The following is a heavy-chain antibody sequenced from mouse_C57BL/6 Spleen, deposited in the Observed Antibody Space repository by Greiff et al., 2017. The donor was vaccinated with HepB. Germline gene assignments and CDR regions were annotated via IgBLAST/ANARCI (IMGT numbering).Heavy chain of an antibody. Sequence: ESGPGLVKPSQSLSLTCSVTGYSITSGYYWNWIRQFPGNKREWMGYISYDGSNNYNPSLKNRISITRDTYKNQFFLKLNSVTTEDTATYYCASYYSNYYAMDYWGQGTSVTVSS. J-gene: IGHJ4*01. CDR3: ASYYSNYYAMDY. D-gene: IGHD2-5*01. V-gene: IGHV3-6*01. CDR2: ISYDGSN. CDR1: GYSITSGYY.